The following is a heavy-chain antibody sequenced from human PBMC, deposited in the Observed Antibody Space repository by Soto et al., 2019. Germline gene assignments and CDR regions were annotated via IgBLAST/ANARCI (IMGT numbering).Heavy chain of an antibody. D-gene: IGHD6-19*01. Sequence: EVQLVESGGGLVQPGRSLRLSCAASGFTFDDYAMHWVRQAPGKGLEWVSGISWNSGSIGYADSVKGRFTISRDNAKNSLYLQMNSLRAEDTALYYCAKEKITVAALPDYSDYWGQGTLVTVSS. J-gene: IGHJ4*02. CDR1: GFTFDDYA. V-gene: IGHV3-9*01. CDR3: AKEKITVAALPDYSDY. CDR2: ISWNSGSI.